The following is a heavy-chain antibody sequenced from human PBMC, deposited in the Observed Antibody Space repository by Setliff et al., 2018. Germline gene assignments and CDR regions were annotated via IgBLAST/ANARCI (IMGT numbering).Heavy chain of an antibody. V-gene: IGHV4-39*01. CDR3: ARLSNYVWGSPVDY. CDR1: GASITNINYY. CDR2: IFYSGRT. Sequence: PSETLSLTCTVSGASITNINYYWGLIRQPPGKGLEWIGSIFYSGRTFYNPSLKSRVTISVDTSKNQFSLTLSSVTAADTDVYYCARLSNYVWGSPVDYWGQGTLVTVSS. D-gene: IGHD3-16*01. J-gene: IGHJ4*02.